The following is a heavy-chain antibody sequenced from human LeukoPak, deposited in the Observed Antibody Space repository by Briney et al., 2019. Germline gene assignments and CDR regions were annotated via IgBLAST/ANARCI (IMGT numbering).Heavy chain of an antibody. Sequence: GGSLRLSCAVSGLTVNNNYVNWVRQAPGKVLEWVSVIHNTVRIHYADSVNGRFTISSDTSKNTVYLQMNGLRAEDTAVYYCILTTVATSIEYWGPGTLVTVSP. D-gene: IGHD4-23*01. CDR1: GLTVNNNY. CDR2: IHNTVRI. CDR3: ILTTVATSIEY. J-gene: IGHJ4*02. V-gene: IGHV3-53*01.